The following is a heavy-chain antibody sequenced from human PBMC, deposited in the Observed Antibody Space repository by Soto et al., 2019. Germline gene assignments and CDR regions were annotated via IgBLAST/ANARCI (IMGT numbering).Heavy chain of an antibody. Sequence: GGSLRLSCAASGFTFSGYTMNWVRQAPGKGLEWVSSISCTSTYIFYAYSVKVRFTISRDNTNNSLYLQMNSLRTDDTALYYCASALTMGWSPQCXWGQGTPFTVSX. CDR2: ISCTSTYI. D-gene: IGHD3-10*01. V-gene: IGHV3-21*06. CDR3: ASALTMGWSPQCX. CDR1: GFTFSGYT. J-gene: IGHJ4*02.